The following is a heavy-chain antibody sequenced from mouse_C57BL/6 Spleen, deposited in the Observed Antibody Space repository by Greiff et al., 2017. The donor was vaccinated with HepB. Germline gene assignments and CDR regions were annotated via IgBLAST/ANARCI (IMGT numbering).Heavy chain of an antibody. CDR1: GFTFSNYW. CDR3: TAYLDAMDY. CDR2: IRLKSDNYAT. V-gene: IGHV6-3*01. J-gene: IGHJ4*01. D-gene: IGHD5-5*01. Sequence: EVKLVESGGGLVQPGGSMKLSCVASGFTFSNYWMNWVRQSPEKGLEWVAQIRLKSDNYATHYAESVKGRFTISRDDSKSSVYLQMNNLRAEDTGIYYCTAYLDAMDYWGQGTSVTVSS.